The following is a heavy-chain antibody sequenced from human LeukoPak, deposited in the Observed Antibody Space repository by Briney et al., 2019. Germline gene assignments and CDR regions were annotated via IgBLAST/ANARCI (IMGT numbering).Heavy chain of an antibody. Sequence: GGSLRLSCAASGFTNSSYAMSWVRQAPGKGLEWVSAMSGSGGSTYYADSVKGRFTISRDNSKNTLYLQMNSLRAEDTAVYYCAKSTVTTDYYYGMDVWGQGTTVTVSS. CDR3: AKSTVTTDYYYGMDV. V-gene: IGHV3-23*01. CDR2: MSGSGGST. D-gene: IGHD4-17*01. J-gene: IGHJ6*02. CDR1: GFTNSSYA.